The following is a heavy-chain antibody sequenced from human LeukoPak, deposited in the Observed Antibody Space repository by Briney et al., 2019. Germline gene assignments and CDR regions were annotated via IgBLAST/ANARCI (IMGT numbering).Heavy chain of an antibody. Sequence: GGSLRLSCAASGFTVSSNYMSWVRQAPGKGLEWVSVIYSGGSTYYADSVKGRFTISRDNSKNTLYLQMNSLRAEDTAVYYCARVHYYYDSSGYPGYWGQGTLVTVSS. J-gene: IGHJ4*02. V-gene: IGHV3-53*01. CDR3: ARVHYYYDSSGYPGY. D-gene: IGHD3-22*01. CDR2: IYSGGST. CDR1: GFTVSSNY.